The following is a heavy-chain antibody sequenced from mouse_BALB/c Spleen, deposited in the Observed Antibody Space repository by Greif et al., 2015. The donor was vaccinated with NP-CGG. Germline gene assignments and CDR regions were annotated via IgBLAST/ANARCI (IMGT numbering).Heavy chain of an antibody. V-gene: IGHV5-4*02. Sequence: EVNVVESGGGLVKPGESLKLSCAASGFTFSDYYMYWVRQTPEKRLEWVATISDGGSYTYYPDSVKGRFTISRDNAKNNLYLQMSSLKSEDTAMYYCARDYYGSSYAMDYWGQGTSVTVSS. CDR3: ARDYYGSSYAMDY. CDR2: ISDGGSYT. J-gene: IGHJ4*01. D-gene: IGHD1-1*01. CDR1: GFTFSDYY.